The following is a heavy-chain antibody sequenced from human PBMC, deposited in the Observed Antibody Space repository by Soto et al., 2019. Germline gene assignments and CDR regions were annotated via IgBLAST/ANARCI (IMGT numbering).Heavy chain of an antibody. CDR2: LSSSGSNT. Sequence: GGSLRLSCAASGFTFSSYGMSWVRQAPAKGLEWVSALSSSGSNTYYADSVKGRFTISRDNSKNTLFLQMNSLRAEDTAVYYCANSFGYASSWNKWFDPWGQGTLVTVSS. CDR1: GFTFSSYG. D-gene: IGHD6-13*01. J-gene: IGHJ5*02. CDR3: ANSFGYASSWNKWFDP. V-gene: IGHV3-23*01.